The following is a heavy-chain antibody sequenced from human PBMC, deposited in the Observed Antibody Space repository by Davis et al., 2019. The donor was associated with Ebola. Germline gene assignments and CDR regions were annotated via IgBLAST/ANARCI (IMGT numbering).Heavy chain of an antibody. CDR2: IYYSGST. Sequence: GSLRLSCTVSGGSISSSSYYWGWIRQPPGKGLEWIGSIYYSGSTYYNPSLKSRVTISVDTSKNQFSLKLSSLTAADTAVYYCARRGVIIRGWFDPWGQGTLVTVSS. J-gene: IGHJ5*02. D-gene: IGHD3-10*01. V-gene: IGHV4-39*01. CDR3: ARRGVIIRGWFDP. CDR1: GGSISSSSYY.